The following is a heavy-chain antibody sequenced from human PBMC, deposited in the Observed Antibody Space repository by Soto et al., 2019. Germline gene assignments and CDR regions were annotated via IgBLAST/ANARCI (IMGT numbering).Heavy chain of an antibody. J-gene: IGHJ4*02. D-gene: IGHD3-16*02. V-gene: IGHV4-34*01. CDR3: ARERVGYDYVWGSYRPSKPYYFDY. CDR2: INHSGST. CDR1: GGSFSGYY. Sequence: QVQLQQWGAGLLKPSETLSLTCAVYGGSFSGYYWSWIRQPPGKGLEWIGEINHSGSTNYNPSLKSRVTISVDTSKNQFSLKLSSVTAADTAVYYCARERVGYDYVWGSYRPSKPYYFDYWGQGTLVTVSS.